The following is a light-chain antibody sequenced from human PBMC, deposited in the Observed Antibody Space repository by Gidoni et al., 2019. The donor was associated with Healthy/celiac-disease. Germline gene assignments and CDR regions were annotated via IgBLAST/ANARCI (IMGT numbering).Light chain of an antibody. V-gene: IGKV3-15*01. CDR1: RSVSSN. Sequence: EIVMTQSPATLSVSPGERATLSCRASRSVSSNLAWYQQKPGQAPRLLIYGASTRATGIPARFSGSGAGTEFTLTISSLQSEDFAVYYCQHPGTFXGXTKVEIK. CDR2: GAS. J-gene: IGKJ4*01. CDR3: QHPGT.